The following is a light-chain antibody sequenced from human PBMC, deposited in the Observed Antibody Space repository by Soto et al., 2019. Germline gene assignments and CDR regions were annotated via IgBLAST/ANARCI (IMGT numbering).Light chain of an antibody. CDR2: DAS. J-gene: IGKJ1*01. V-gene: IGKV3-11*01. Sequence: EIVLTQSPATLSLSPGERATLSCRASQSVSSYLASYQQQPGQAPRLLLYDASTSAPTIPARCSSSGSGTDFTLTTSSLEPEDVAVYYCRQRSSWPPETFGPGTKVEIK. CDR1: QSVSSY. CDR3: RQRSSWPPET.